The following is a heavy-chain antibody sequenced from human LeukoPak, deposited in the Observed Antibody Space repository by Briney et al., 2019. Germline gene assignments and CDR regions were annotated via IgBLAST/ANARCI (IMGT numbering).Heavy chain of an antibody. V-gene: IGHV3-7*01. D-gene: IGHD3-3*01. CDR3: VRDFRFLDDY. J-gene: IGHJ4*02. CDR2: VKQDGSEN. CDR1: GYTFSTYW. Sequence: GGSLRLSCAASGYTFSTYWMTWVRQAPGKGLEWVGNVKQDGSENYYADSVKGRFTISRDNAKNSLYLQMNSLRAEDTAVYYCVRDFRFLDDYWGQGTLVTVSS.